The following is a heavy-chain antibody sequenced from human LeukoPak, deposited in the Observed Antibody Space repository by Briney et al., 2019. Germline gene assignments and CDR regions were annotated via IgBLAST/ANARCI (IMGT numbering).Heavy chain of an antibody. D-gene: IGHD3-22*01. J-gene: IGHJ4*02. CDR3: ARDRYYYDSSGYHGAYFDY. V-gene: IGHV4-30-4*08. Sequence: PSQTLSLTCTVSGVSISSGDYYWSWIRQPPGKGLELIGYIYYSGSTYYNPSLKSRVTISVDTSKNQFSLKLSSVTAADTAVYYCARDRYYYDSSGYHGAYFDYWGQGTLVTVSS. CDR1: GVSISSGDYY. CDR2: IYYSGST.